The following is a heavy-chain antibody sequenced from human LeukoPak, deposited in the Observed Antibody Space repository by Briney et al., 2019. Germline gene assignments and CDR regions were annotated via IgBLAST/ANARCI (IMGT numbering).Heavy chain of an antibody. V-gene: IGHV1-2*02. D-gene: IGHD3-22*01. CDR2: INPNSGGT. CDR3: ARAPVSYYYDSSPFDY. J-gene: IGHJ4*02. CDR1: GYTFTGYY. Sequence: GASVKVSCKASGYTFTGYYMHWVRQAPGQGLEWMRWINPNSGGTNYAQKFQGRVTMTRDTSISTAYMELSRLRSDDTAVYYCARAPVSYYYDSSPFDYWGQGTLVTVSS.